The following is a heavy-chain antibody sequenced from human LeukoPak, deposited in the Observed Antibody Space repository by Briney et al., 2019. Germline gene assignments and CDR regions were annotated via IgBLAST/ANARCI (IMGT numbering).Heavy chain of an antibody. CDR1: GYSISSGNY. J-gene: IGHJ4*02. CDR2: IYHSGST. V-gene: IGHV4-38-2*01. CDR3: ARSGSYSGPYVY. Sequence: SETLSLTCSVSGYSISSGNYWGWIRLPPGKGLQWIGSIYHSGSTYYNPSLKSRITMSVDTSKNQFSLKLSSVTAADTAVYYCARSGSYSGPYVYWGQGTVVTVSS. D-gene: IGHD1-26*01.